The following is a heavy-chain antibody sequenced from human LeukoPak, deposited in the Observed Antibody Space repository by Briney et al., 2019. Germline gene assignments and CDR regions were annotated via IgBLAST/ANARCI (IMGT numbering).Heavy chain of an antibody. Sequence: PSETLSLTCTASGGSISSHYWSWIRQPPGKGLEWIGYIYYSGSTNYNPSLKSRVTISVDTSKNQFSLKLSSVTAADTAVYYCARGNTIFTYYYMDVWGKGTTVTVSS. CDR2: IYYSGST. J-gene: IGHJ6*03. V-gene: IGHV4-59*11. D-gene: IGHD3-3*01. CDR3: ARGNTIFTYYYMDV. CDR1: GGSISSHY.